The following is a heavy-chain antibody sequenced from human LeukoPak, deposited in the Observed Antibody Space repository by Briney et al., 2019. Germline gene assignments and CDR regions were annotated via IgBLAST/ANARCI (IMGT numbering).Heavy chain of an antibody. D-gene: IGHD6-19*01. CDR3: ARGVAISSSGWYDTFDY. Sequence: GGSLRLSCAASGFTFSNSAMYWVRQAPGKGLEFVSVISTYGDRTYYADSVKGRFTISRDNSKNTLYLQMGSLRADDMAVYYCARGVAISSSGWYDTFDYWGQGALVTISS. V-gene: IGHV3-64*02. J-gene: IGHJ4*02. CDR2: ISTYGDRT. CDR1: GFTFSNSA.